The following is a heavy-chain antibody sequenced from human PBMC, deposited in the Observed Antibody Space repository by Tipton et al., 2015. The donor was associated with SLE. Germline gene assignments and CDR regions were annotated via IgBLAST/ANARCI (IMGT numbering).Heavy chain of an antibody. J-gene: IGHJ4*02. V-gene: IGHV4-39*07. Sequence: TLSLTCTVSGGSIRSSSYYWGWIRQPPGKGLEWIGSIYYSGSTYYNPSLKSRVTISVDTSKNQFSLKLSSVTAADTAVYYCARHKPLLSIAVAGPGYWGQGTLVTVSS. CDR2: IYYSGST. CDR1: GGSIRSSSYY. CDR3: ARHKPLLSIAVAGPGY. D-gene: IGHD6-19*01.